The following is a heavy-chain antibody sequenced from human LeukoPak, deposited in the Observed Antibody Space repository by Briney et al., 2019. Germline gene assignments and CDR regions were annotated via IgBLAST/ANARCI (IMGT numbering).Heavy chain of an antibody. Sequence: GRSLRLSCEASGFTFNSHGMHWVRQAPGKGLEWISFISYDGSNTYYEDSVKGRFTISRDNSKNTLYLQMNSLRLEDTAVYYCAKDGLGYDLRSSLDYWGQGTLVTVS. CDR2: ISYDGSNT. J-gene: IGHJ4*02. CDR3: AKDGLGYDLRSSLDY. V-gene: IGHV3-30*18. CDR1: GFTFNSHG. D-gene: IGHD5-12*01.